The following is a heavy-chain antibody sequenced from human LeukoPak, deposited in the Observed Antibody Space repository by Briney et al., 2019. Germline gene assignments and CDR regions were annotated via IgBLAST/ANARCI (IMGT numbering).Heavy chain of an antibody. Sequence: SETLSLTCTVSGGSISSYYWSWIRQPPGKGLEWIGYIYYSGSTNYNPSLKSRVTISVDTSKNQFSLKLSSVTAADTAVYYCARAAVGYYGYYFDYWGQGTLVTVSS. CDR1: GGSISSYY. CDR3: ARAAVGYYGYYFDY. D-gene: IGHD3-22*01. CDR2: IYYSGST. J-gene: IGHJ4*02. V-gene: IGHV4-59*01.